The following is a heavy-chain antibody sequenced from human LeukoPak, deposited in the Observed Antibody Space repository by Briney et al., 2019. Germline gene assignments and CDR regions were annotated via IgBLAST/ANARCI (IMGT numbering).Heavy chain of an antibody. CDR2: IIPIFGTA. CDR3: VIRGDYYDSSGNWFDP. CDR1: GGTFSSYA. V-gene: IGHV1-69*05. J-gene: IGHJ5*02. Sequence: GASVKVSCKASGGTFSSYAISWVRQAPGQGLEWMGGIIPIFGTANYAQNFQGRVTITTDESTSKAYMELSSLRSEDTAVYYCVIRGDYYDSSGNWFDPWGQGTLVTVSS. D-gene: IGHD3-22*01.